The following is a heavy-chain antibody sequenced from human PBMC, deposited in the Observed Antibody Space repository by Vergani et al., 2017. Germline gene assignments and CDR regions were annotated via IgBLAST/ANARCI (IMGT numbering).Heavy chain of an antibody. J-gene: IGHJ5*02. V-gene: IGHV4-34*01. CDR2: INHSGST. Sequence: QVPLQQWGAGLLKPSETLSLTCAVYGGSFSGYYWSWIRQPPGKGLEWIGEINHSGSTNYNPSLKSRVTISVDTSKNQFSLKLSSVTAADTAVYYCTPGFGELLNNWFDPWGQGTLVTVSS. CDR3: TPGFGELLNNWFDP. CDR1: GGSFSGYY. D-gene: IGHD3-10*01.